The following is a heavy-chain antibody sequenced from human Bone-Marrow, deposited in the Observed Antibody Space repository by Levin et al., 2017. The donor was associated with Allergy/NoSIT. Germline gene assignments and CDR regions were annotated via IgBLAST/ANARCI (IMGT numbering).Heavy chain of an antibody. CDR2: IYSGYDT. D-gene: IGHD3-10*01. CDR3: AKTRSTRGPDFDY. CDR1: GFAVSSNY. J-gene: IGHJ4*02. Sequence: AGGSLRLSCAASGFAVSSNYVSWVRQAPGKGLEWVSVIYSGYDTYYADSVKGRFTITRDNSKNTFYLQMNSLRVEDTAVYYCAKTRSTRGPDFDYWGQGTLVTVSS. V-gene: IGHV3-53*01.